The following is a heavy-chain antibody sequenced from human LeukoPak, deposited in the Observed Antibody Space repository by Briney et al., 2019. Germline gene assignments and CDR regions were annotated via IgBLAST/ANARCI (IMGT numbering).Heavy chain of an antibody. Sequence: GGSLRLSCAASGFTFSSYSRNWVRQAPGKGLERVSYISSSSSTIYYADSVRGRFTISRDNAKNSLYLQMNSLRAEDTAVYYCARVGYDFWSGSKDYYYMDVWGKGTTVTVSS. D-gene: IGHD3-3*01. CDR1: GFTFSSYS. J-gene: IGHJ6*03. CDR3: ARVGYDFWSGSKDYYYMDV. V-gene: IGHV3-48*01. CDR2: ISSSSSTI.